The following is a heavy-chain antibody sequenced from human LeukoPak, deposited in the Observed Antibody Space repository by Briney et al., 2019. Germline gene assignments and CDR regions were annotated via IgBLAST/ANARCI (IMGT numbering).Heavy chain of an antibody. D-gene: IGHD3-3*01. CDR2: INHSGST. CDR1: GGSFSGYY. J-gene: IGHJ4*02. CDR3: AGEGDDFSPFDY. V-gene: IGHV4-34*01. Sequence: PSETLSLTCAVYGGSFSGYYWSWIRQPPGKGLEWIGEINHSGSTNYNPSLKSRVTISVDTSKNQFSLKLSSVTAADTAVYYCAGEGDDFSPFDYWGQGTLVTVSS.